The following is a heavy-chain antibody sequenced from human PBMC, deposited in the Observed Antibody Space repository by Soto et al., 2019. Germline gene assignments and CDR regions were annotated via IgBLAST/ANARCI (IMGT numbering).Heavy chain of an antibody. Sequence: QVQVVESGGGVVQPGRSLRLSCATSGFTFSNYGMHWVRQAPGKGLEWVAVIWYDGSNKYYADSVKGRFTISRDNSRNTLYLQMNSLRAEDTALYYCARDSDRSSWPSSMDVCGQGTTVTVSS. J-gene: IGHJ6*02. CDR3: ARDSDRSSWPSSMDV. CDR2: IWYDGSNK. V-gene: IGHV3-33*01. CDR1: GFTFSNYG. D-gene: IGHD6-13*01.